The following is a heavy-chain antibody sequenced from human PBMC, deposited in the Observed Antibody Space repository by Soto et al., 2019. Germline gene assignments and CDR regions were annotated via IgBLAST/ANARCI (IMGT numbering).Heavy chain of an antibody. CDR3: ARETHYVILTGSISPGWDCFDP. V-gene: IGHV1-18*01. CDR1: GYTFTSYG. Sequence: QVQLVQSGAEVKKPGASVKVSCKASGYTFTSYGISWVRQAPGQGLVWMGWFSTYNGNTIYVQKLKDGVTMNTDTSTSTAHMEFRGLRSDDTAVYYCARETHYVILTGSISPGWDCFDPWGQGTLVTVSS. J-gene: IGHJ5*02. CDR2: FSTYNGNT. D-gene: IGHD3-9*01.